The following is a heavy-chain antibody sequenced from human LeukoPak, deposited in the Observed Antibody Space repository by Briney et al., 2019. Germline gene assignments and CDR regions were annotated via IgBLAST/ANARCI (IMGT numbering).Heavy chain of an antibody. Sequence: ASVKVSCKASGYTFTGYYMHWVRQAPGQGLEWMGWINPNSGGTNCAQKFQGWVTMTRDTSISTAYMELSRLRSDDTAVYYCARSASDYDFWSGFSTWFDPWGQGTLVTVSS. J-gene: IGHJ5*02. V-gene: IGHV1-2*04. D-gene: IGHD3-3*01. CDR2: INPNSGGT. CDR3: ARSASDYDFWSGFSTWFDP. CDR1: GYTFTGYY.